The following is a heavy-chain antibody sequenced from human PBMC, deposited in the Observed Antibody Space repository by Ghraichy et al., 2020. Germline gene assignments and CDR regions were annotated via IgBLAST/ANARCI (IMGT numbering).Heavy chain of an antibody. CDR1: GFTFSSYE. D-gene: IGHD6-13*01. CDR2: ISSSGSTI. Sequence: GESLNISCAASGFTFSSYEMNWVRQAPGKGLEWVSYISSSGSTIYYADSVKGRFTISRDNAKNSLYLQMNSLRAEDTAVYYCARDQAAAVNYYGMDVWGQGTTVTVSS. V-gene: IGHV3-48*03. CDR3: ARDQAAAVNYYGMDV. J-gene: IGHJ6*02.